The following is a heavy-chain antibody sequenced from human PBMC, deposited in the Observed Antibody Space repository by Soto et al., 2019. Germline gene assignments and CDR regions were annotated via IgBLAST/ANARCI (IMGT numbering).Heavy chain of an antibody. V-gene: IGHV4-39*01. CDR1: GGSISSSSYS. CDR2: IYYSGIT. J-gene: IGHJ5*02. CDR3: ARQGGDYVSWFDP. D-gene: IGHD4-17*01. Sequence: SETLSLNCTVSGGSISSSSYSWCWFRQPPGKGLEWIGSIYYSGITYYNPYLKSRVTISVDTSKNQFSMKLSSVTAADTAVYYCARQGGDYVSWFDPWGQGTKVTVSS.